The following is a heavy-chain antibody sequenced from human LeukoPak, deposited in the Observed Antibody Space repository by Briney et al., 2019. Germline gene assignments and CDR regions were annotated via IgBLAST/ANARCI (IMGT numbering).Heavy chain of an antibody. J-gene: IGHJ4*02. Sequence: GASVKVSCKVSGYTLTELSMHWVRQAPGKGLEWMGGFDPEDGETIYAQKFQGRVTMTEDTSTDTAYMELSSLRSEDTAVYYCARNGKYYYGSGSYPNDYWGQGTLVTVSS. CDR2: FDPEDGET. CDR3: ARNGKYYYGSGSYPNDY. V-gene: IGHV1-24*01. CDR1: GYTLTELS. D-gene: IGHD3-10*01.